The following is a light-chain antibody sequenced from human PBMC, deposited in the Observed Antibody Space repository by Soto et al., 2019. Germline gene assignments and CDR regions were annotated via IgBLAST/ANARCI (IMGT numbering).Light chain of an antibody. CDR2: TRS. CDR1: QSLLDSDDGNTY. V-gene: IGKV2-40*01. CDR3: MQRIEFPFT. J-gene: IGKJ3*01. Sequence: DIVLTQTPLSLPVTPGEPASISCRSSQSLLDSDDGNTYLDWYLQKPGQSPQLLIYTRSHRASGVPDRFSGSGSGTDFTLKISRVEAEDVGVYYCMQRIEFPFTFGPGTKVHIK.